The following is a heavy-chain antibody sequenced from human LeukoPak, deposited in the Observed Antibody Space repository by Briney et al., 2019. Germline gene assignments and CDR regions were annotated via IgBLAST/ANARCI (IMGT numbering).Heavy chain of an antibody. CDR2: IRYDGSNK. V-gene: IGHV3-30*02. Sequence: GGSLRLSCAASGFTFSSYGMHWVRQAPGKGLEGVAFIRYDGSNKYYADSVKGRFTISRDNSKNTLYLQMNSLRAEDTAVYYCAKDHRRLTIVGATTHFDYWGQGTLVTVSS. CDR1: GFTFSSYG. D-gene: IGHD1-26*01. J-gene: IGHJ4*02. CDR3: AKDHRRLTIVGATTHFDY.